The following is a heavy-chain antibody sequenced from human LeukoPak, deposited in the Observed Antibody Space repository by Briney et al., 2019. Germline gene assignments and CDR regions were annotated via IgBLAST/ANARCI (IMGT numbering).Heavy chain of an antibody. CDR1: GYSFTNYY. D-gene: IGHD5-18*01. Sequence: ASVKVSCKASGYSFTNYYSHWVRQAPGQGLEYMGIINPSGGSSGGSTTYAQKFQGRVTMTRDTSTSTVYMELSNLRSEDTAVYYCARGGYIYGSFDNWGQGTLVTVSS. CDR3: ARGGYIYGSFDN. CDR2: INPSGGSSGGST. V-gene: IGHV1-46*01. J-gene: IGHJ4*02.